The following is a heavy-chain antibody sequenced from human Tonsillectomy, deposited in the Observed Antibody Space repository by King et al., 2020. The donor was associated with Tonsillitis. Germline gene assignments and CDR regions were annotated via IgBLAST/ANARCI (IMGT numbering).Heavy chain of an antibody. V-gene: IGHV3-9*01. Sequence: DVQLVESGGGLVQPGRSLRLSCAASGFTFDDYAMHWVRQAPGKGLEWVSSISWNSGSIGYADSVKGRITISRDNAKNSLYLQMNSLRAEDTALYYCAKDISDCSGSRCYSYYYGMDVWGQGTTVTVS. CDR3: AKDISDCSGSRCYSYYYGMDV. D-gene: IGHD2-15*01. CDR2: ISWNSGSI. CDR1: GFTFDDYA. J-gene: IGHJ6*02.